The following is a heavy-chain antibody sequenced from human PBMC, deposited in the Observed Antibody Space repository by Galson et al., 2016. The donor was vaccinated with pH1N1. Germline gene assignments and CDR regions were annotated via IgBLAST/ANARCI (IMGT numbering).Heavy chain of an antibody. CDR2: ISSSSTI. CDR1: GSTFSSYS. V-gene: IGHV3-48*01. D-gene: IGHD1-14*01. CDR3: ARVNHYYYYGMDV. J-gene: IGHJ6*02. Sequence: SLRLSCAASGSTFSSYSMNWVRQAPGKGLEWVSYISSSSTIYYADSVKGRFTISRDNAKNSLYLRMNSLRAEDTAVYYCARVNHYYYYGMDVWGQGTTVTVSS.